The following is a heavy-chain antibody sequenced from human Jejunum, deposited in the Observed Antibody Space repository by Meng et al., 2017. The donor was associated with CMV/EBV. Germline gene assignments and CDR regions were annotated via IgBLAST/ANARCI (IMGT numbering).Heavy chain of an antibody. CDR3: ARESGKAARGVLDY. Sequence: GFTFSNNAMYWVRQAPGKGLEWVTFMSYDGSNKYYVDSVKGRFTISRDNSKNTLYLQMNSLRAEDTAVYYCARESGKAARGVLDYWGQGTLVTVSS. J-gene: IGHJ4*02. D-gene: IGHD6-6*01. CDR2: MSYDGSNK. V-gene: IGHV3-30*04. CDR1: GFTFSNNA.